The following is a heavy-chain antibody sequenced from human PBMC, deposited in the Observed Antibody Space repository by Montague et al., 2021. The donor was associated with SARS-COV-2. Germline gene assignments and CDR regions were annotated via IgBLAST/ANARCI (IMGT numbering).Heavy chain of an antibody. J-gene: IGHJ6*02. V-gene: IGHV3-30-3*01. CDR3: ARVLGGYYGMDV. D-gene: IGHD6-13*01. Sequence: SRSLSWAASGFTFSSYAMHWVRQAPGKGLEWVAVMSYDGSNKYYADSVKGRFTISRDNSKDTLYLQMNSLRAEDTAVYYCARVLGGYYGMDVWGQGTTVTVSS. CDR1: GFTFSSYA. CDR2: MSYDGSNK.